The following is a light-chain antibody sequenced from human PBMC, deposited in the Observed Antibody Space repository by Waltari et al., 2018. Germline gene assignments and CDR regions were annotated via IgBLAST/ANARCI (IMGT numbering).Light chain of an antibody. CDR2: GAS. V-gene: IGKV3-20*01. Sequence: EIVLTQSPGTLSLSPGEIAPLSCRASQSIGRYLVWYQQKPGQATRRLIYGASSRAAGIPDRFSGSGSGTDFSLTISRLEPEDFAVYYCQNHERLPAVFGQGTKVEIK. J-gene: IGKJ1*01. CDR3: QNHERLPAV. CDR1: QSIGRY.